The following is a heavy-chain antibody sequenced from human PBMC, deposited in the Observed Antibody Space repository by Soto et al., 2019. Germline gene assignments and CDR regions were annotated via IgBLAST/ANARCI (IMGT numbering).Heavy chain of an antibody. CDR2: ISYDGSNK. CDR1: GFTFSSYG. D-gene: IGHD2-15*01. CDR3: AKESAILMTPLSPNLLDFDY. Sequence: GGSLRLSCAASGFTFSSYGMHWVRQAPGKGLEWVAVISYDGSNKYYADSVKGRFTISRDNSKNTLYLQMNSLRAEDTAVYYCAKESAILMTPLSPNLLDFDYWGQGTLVTVSS. J-gene: IGHJ4*02. V-gene: IGHV3-30*18.